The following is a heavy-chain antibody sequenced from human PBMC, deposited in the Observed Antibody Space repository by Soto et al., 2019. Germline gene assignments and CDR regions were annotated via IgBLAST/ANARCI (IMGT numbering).Heavy chain of an antibody. J-gene: IGHJ5*02. CDR2: IWYDGSNK. Sequence: GGSLRLSCAASGFTFSSYGMHWVRQAPGKGLEWVAVIWYDGSNKYYADSVKGRFTISRDNSKNTLYLQMNSLRAEDTAVYYCARDFESSLGRDCSSTSCYVHANWFDPWGQGTLVTVSS. CDR3: ARDFESSLGRDCSSTSCYVHANWFDP. V-gene: IGHV3-33*01. CDR1: GFTFSSYG. D-gene: IGHD2-2*01.